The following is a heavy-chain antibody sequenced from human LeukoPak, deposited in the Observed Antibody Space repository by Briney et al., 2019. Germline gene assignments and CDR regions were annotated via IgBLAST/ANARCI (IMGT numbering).Heavy chain of an antibody. CDR2: IYYSGST. Sequence: SETLSLTSTVSGGSISSSSYYWGWIRQPPGKGLEWIGSIYYSGSTNYNPSLKSRVTISVDKSKNQFSLKLSSVTAADTAVYYCAREESWSGYSNWFDPWGQGTLVTVSS. J-gene: IGHJ5*02. V-gene: IGHV4-39*07. CDR3: AREESWSGYSNWFDP. CDR1: GGSISSSSYY. D-gene: IGHD3-3*01.